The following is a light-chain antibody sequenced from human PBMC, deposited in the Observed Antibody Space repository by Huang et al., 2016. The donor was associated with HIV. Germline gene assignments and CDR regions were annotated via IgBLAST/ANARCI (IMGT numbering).Light chain of an antibody. CDR3: QQRSNWPPLT. V-gene: IGKV3-11*01. J-gene: IGKJ4*01. CDR2: DAS. CDR1: QSVSRY. Sequence: EIVLTQSPATLSLSPGERATLSCRASQSVSRYLAWYQQQPGQAPRLLIYDASNRATGIPARFSGSGSGTDFTLTISSLETEDSAVYYCQQRSNWPPLTFGGGTKVEIK.